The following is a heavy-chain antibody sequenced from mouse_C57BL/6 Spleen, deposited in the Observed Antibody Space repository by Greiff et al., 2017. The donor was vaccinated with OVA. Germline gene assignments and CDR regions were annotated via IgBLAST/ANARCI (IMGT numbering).Heavy chain of an antibody. CDR1: GYTFTNYW. V-gene: IGHV1-63*01. J-gene: IGHJ4*01. D-gene: IGHD3-2*02. CDR2: IYPGGGYT. Sequence: VNVVESGAELVRPGTSVKMSCKASGYTFTNYWIGWAKQRPGHGLEWIGDIYPGGGYTNYNEKFKGKATLTADKSSSTAYMQFSSLTSEDSAIYYCARVSSGYAMDYWGQGTSVTVSS. CDR3: ARVSSGYAMDY.